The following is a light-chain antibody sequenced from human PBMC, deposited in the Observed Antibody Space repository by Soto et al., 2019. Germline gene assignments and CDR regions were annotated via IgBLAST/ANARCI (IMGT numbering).Light chain of an antibody. J-gene: IGLJ2*01. CDR1: SSDVGNYNL. V-gene: IGLV2-23*01. CDR3: CSYAGSTAL. Sequence: QSALTQPASVSGSPGQSITISCTGTSSDVGNYNLVSWYQQVPGKVPKLIIYEAIQRPSGVSNRFSGSKSGNTASLTISGLQPEDEGDYYCCSYAGSTALFGGGTKVTVL. CDR2: EAI.